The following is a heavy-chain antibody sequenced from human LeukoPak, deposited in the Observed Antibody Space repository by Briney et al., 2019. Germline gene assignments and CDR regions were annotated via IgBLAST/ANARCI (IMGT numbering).Heavy chain of an antibody. V-gene: IGHV4-34*01. CDR1: GFTVSSNY. CDR2: INDNGRT. Sequence: GSLRLSCAASGFTVSSNYMSWVRQPPGKGLEYIGEINDNGRTIYNPSLESRVTISVDTSKNQVSLNLNSVTAADTALYYCARVAMTGSFDHWYFDLWGRGTLVIVSS. CDR3: ARVAMTGSFDHWYFDL. D-gene: IGHD3-9*01. J-gene: IGHJ2*01.